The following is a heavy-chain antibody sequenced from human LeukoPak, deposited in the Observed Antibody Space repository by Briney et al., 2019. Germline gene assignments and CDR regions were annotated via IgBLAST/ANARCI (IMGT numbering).Heavy chain of an antibody. CDR2: IIPILGIA. CDR1: GGTFSSYA. D-gene: IGHD3-3*01. Sequence: SVKVSCKASGGTFSSYAISWVRQAPGQGLEWMGRIIPILGIANYAQKFQGRVTITADKSTSTAYMELSSLRSEDTAVYYCARDSGFWSGYQFDYWGQGTLVTVSS. CDR3: ARDSGFWSGYQFDY. J-gene: IGHJ4*02. V-gene: IGHV1-69*04.